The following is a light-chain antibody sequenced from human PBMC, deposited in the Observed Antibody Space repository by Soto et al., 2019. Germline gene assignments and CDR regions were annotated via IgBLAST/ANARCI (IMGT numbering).Light chain of an antibody. V-gene: IGKV3-20*01. Sequence: EIVLTQSPGTLSVSPGERATLSCRASQTISSSYLAWYRQKPGQAPSLLIYGTSSRATGIPDRFSGSGSGTDFTLNISRLEPEDSSIYYCQQDGRWTLGQGTKVEIK. CDR1: QTISSSY. CDR3: QQDGRWT. J-gene: IGKJ1*01. CDR2: GTS.